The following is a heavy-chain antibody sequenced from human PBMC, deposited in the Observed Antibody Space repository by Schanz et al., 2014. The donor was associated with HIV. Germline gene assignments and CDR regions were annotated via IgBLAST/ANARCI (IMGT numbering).Heavy chain of an antibody. V-gene: IGHV3-7*01. CDR3: ARDSGPGSY. Sequence: EVQLVSSFLVLVQPGGSLRLSCAASGFTFSRYWMNWVRQAPGKGLEWVASIKQDGGEKHYVASVKGRFTISRDNVKNSLYLQMSSLRAEDTAVYYCARDSGPGSYWGQGTLVTVSS. J-gene: IGHJ4*02. CDR1: GFTFSRYW. D-gene: IGHD3-10*01. CDR2: IKQDGGEK.